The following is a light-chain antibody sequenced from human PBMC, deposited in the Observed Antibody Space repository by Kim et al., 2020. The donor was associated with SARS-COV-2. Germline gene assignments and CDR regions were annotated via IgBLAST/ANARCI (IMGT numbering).Light chain of an antibody. CDR3: NSRDSSGNPV. CDR1: SLRSYY. V-gene: IGLV3-19*01. Sequence: VAFGQTVRITCQGDSLRSYYASWYQQKPRQAPVLVIYGKNNRPSGIPDRFSGSSSGNTASLTITGAQAEDEADYYCNSRDSSGNPVFGGGTQLTVL. CDR2: GKN. J-gene: IGLJ2*01.